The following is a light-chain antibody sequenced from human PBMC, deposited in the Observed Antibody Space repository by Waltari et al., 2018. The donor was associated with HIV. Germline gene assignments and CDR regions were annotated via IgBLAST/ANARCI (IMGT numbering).Light chain of an antibody. CDR2: GAS. Sequence: EIMMTQSPGTLSVSPGERATLSCRASQRVSSNLAWYQPKPGQAPRLLSYGASTRATGMPARFSGSGSGTEFSLTISSLQSEDFAVYYCQQYHHWPLTFGQGTRLEIK. CDR1: QRVSSN. CDR3: QQYHHWPLT. V-gene: IGKV3-15*01. J-gene: IGKJ5*01.